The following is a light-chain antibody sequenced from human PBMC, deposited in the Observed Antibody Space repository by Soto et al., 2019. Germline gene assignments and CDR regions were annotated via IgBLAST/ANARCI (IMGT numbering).Light chain of an antibody. J-gene: IGKJ4*01. Sequence: EIVLTQYPATLSLSPGDRASHSCRASQRVSTYLAWYQQKPGQAPRLLIYDSSNGAAVIPARFSGSGSGTDFTLTISSLEPEDFVVYYCTQRVFRVTFGGGTKGEIK. CDR2: DSS. CDR3: TQRVFRVT. V-gene: IGKV3-11*01. CDR1: QRVSTY.